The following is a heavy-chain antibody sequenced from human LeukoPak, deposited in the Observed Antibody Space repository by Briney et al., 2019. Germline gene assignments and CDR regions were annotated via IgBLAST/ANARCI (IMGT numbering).Heavy chain of an antibody. Sequence: ASVKVSCKASGYTFTDYYLHWVRQAPGQGLEWMGWINSNSGRTHYIQDFQGRVTMTRDTSISTAYMEVSRLRSDDTAVYYCARDRIWDVGWFDPWGQGTLVTVS. V-gene: IGHV1-2*02. J-gene: IGHJ5*02. CDR2: INSNSGRT. CDR3: ARDRIWDVGWFDP. D-gene: IGHD1-14*01. CDR1: GYTFTDYY.